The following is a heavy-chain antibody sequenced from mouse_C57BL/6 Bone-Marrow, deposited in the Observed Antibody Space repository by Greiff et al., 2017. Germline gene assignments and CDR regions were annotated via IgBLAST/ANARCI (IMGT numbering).Heavy chain of an antibody. J-gene: IGHJ2*01. CDR2: IDPSDSYT. Sequence: VQLQQPGAELVRPGTSVKLSCKASGYTFTSYWMHWVKQRPGQGLEWIGVIDPSDSYTNYNQKFKGKATLTVDTSSSTAYMQLSSLTSEDSAVYYCARALGLDYWGQGTTLTVSS. D-gene: IGHD4-1*01. V-gene: IGHV1-59*01. CDR1: GYTFTSYW. CDR3: ARALGLDY.